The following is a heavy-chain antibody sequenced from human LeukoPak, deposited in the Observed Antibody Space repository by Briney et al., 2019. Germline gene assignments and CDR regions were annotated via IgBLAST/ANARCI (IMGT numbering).Heavy chain of an antibody. CDR3: AKGGHFNFDY. CDR2: IKEDGSDK. CDR1: GSTFSTYW. D-gene: IGHD5-12*01. J-gene: IGHJ4*02. Sequence: GGSLRLSCAASGSTFSTYWMKWVRQAPGKGLEWVASIKEDGSDKYYVDSVKGRFSISRDNAKNSLYLQMNSLRTEDTAVYYCAKGGHFNFDYWGQGTLVTVSS. V-gene: IGHV3-7*01.